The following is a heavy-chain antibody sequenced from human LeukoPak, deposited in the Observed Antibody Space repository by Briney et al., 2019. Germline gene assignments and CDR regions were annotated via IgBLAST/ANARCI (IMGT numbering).Heavy chain of an antibody. J-gene: IGHJ4*02. CDR3: ARTTSLTASGYDY. V-gene: IGHV1-8*03. D-gene: IGHD4-17*01. Sequence: ASVMVSCKTSGYTFTTYHINWVRQATGQGLERLGWMNPYSGDRGYAQKFQGRLSITSDTSISTAYMELSSLRSDDTAVYFCARTTSLTASGYDYWGQGTLVTVSS. CDR1: GYTFTTYH. CDR2: MNPYSGDR.